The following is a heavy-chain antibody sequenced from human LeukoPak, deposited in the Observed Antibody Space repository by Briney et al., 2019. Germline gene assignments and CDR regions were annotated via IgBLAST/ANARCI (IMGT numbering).Heavy chain of an antibody. V-gene: IGHV3-74*01. J-gene: IGHJ6*02. Sequence: GGSLRLSCGASGLTLRNYWMHWVRQAPGKGLVWVSRINSDGTMTNYADSVKGRFTISRDNAKNTLHLQMNSLRAEDTAVYYCARGLAVAGNCMDVWGQGTTVTVSS. D-gene: IGHD6-19*01. CDR1: GLTLRNYW. CDR2: INSDGTMT. CDR3: ARGLAVAGNCMDV.